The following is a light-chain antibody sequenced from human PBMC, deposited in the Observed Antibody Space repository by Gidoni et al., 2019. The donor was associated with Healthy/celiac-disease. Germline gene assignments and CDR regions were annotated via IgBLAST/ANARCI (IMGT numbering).Light chain of an antibody. J-gene: IGKJ4*01. CDR1: PSVSSY. CDR3: QQRSNWPGS. CDR2: DAS. Sequence: EIELTQSPATLSLSPGERATLSCRASPSVSSYLPWYQQKPGQAPRLLIYDASNRATGIPARFSRSGSGTDFTLTISSLEPEDFAVYYCQQRSNWPGSFGGGTKVEIK. V-gene: IGKV3-11*01.